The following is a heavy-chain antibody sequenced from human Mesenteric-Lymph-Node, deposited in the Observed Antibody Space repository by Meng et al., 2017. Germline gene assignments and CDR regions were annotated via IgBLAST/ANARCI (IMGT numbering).Heavy chain of an antibody. CDR1: GFTFSSYA. V-gene: IGHV3-30*14. CDR2: ISYDGSNK. CDR3: ATRFVTDFDS. J-gene: IGHJ4*02. Sequence: GGSLRLSCAASGFTFSSYAMHWVRQAPGKGLEWVAVISYDGSNKYYADSVKGRFTVSRDNSMNTLYLQLNSLRPEDTAVYYCATRFVTDFDSWGQGTLVTV. D-gene: IGHD3-10*01.